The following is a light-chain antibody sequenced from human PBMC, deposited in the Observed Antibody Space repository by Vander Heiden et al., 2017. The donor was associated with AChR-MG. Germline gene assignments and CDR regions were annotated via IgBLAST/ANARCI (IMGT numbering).Light chain of an antibody. Sequence: QSVLTQPPSVSGAPGQRVTIPCTGSSSNIGAGCDVHWYQQLPGTAPKLRSYGNSNRPSGVPDRFSGSKSGTSASLAITGLQAEDEADYYCQSYDSSLSGSVFGGGTNLTVL. J-gene: IGLJ2*01. CDR2: GNS. V-gene: IGLV1-40*01. CDR1: SSNIGAGCD. CDR3: QSYDSSLSGSV.